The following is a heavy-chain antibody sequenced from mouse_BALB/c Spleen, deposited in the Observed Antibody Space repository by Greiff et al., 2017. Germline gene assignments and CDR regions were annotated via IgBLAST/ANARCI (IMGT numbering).Heavy chain of an antibody. J-gene: IGHJ4*01. CDR1: GFTFSSYT. D-gene: IGHD1-1*01. CDR3: ARHPTVVYYAMDY. CDR2: ISNGGGST. V-gene: IGHV5-12-2*01. Sequence: EVKLVESGGGLVQPGGSLKLSCAASGFTFSSYTMSWVRQTPEKRLEWVAYISNGGGSTYYPDTVKGRFTISRDNAKNTLYLQMSSLKSEDTAMYYCARHPTVVYYAMDYWGQGTSVTVSS.